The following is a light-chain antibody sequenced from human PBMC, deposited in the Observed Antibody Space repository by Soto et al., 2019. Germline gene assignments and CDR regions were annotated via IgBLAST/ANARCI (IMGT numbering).Light chain of an antibody. CDR1: QSVSNNY. J-gene: IGKJ5*01. Sequence: EIVLTQSPGTLSLAPGERATLSFRASQSVSNNYLAWYQQKPGQAPRLLIYGASNGATGIPDRFSGSGSGTDFTLTISRLEPEDFAVYYCQQRSNWPITFGQGTRLEIK. CDR3: QQRSNWPIT. V-gene: IGKV3D-20*02. CDR2: GAS.